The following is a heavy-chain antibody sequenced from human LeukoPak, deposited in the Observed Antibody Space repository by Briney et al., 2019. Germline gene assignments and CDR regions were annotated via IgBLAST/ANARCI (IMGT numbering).Heavy chain of an antibody. CDR2: INSDGSST. D-gene: IGHD6-19*01. V-gene: IGHV3-74*01. J-gene: IGHJ4*02. CDR3: VREIRAVAAPLDY. Sequence: GGSLRLSCAASGFTLISYWMHWVRQAPGKGLVWVSRINSDGSSTSYADSVKGRFTTSRDNAKNSLYLQMNSLRAEDTAVYYCVREIRAVAAPLDYWGQGTLVTVSS. CDR1: GFTLISYW.